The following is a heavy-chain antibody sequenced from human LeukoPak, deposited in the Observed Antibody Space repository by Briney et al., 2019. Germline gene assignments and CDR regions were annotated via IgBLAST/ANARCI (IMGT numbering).Heavy chain of an antibody. CDR3: ARGLTLIVVDQYYFDY. CDR1: GGSISSSSYY. Sequence: SETLSLTCTVSGGSISSSSYYWGWIRQPPGKGLVWIGSIYYSGSTYYNPSLKSRVTISVDTSKNQFSLKLSSVTAADTAVYYCARGLTLIVVDQYYFDYWGQGTLVTVSS. V-gene: IGHV4-39*01. CDR2: IYYSGST. J-gene: IGHJ4*02. D-gene: IGHD3-22*01.